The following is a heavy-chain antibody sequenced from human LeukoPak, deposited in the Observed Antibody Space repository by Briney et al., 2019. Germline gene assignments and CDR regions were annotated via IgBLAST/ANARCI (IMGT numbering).Heavy chain of an antibody. CDR3: ARLRSVGQLADYFDY. V-gene: IGHV4-39*01. Sequence: PSETLSLTCTVSGGSISSSSYYWGWIRQPPGKGLEWIGSIYYSGSTYYNPSLKSRVTISVDTSKNQFSLKLSSVTAADTAVYYCARLRSVGQLADYFDYWGQGTLVTVSP. CDR1: GGSISSSSYY. CDR2: IYYSGST. D-gene: IGHD6-13*01. J-gene: IGHJ4*02.